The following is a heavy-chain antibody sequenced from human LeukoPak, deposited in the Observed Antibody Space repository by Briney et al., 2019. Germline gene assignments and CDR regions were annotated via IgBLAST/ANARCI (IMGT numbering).Heavy chain of an antibody. CDR1: GYTFTSYG. V-gene: IGHV1-18*01. D-gene: IGHD3-22*01. Sequence: ASVKVSCKASGYTFTSYGISWVRQAPGQGLEWMGWISAYNGNTNYAQKLQGRVTMTTDTSTSTAYMELRSLRSDDTAVYYCARAPIYYDSSGQNYYYYMDVWGKGTTVTVSS. CDR2: ISAYNGNT. J-gene: IGHJ6*03. CDR3: ARAPIYYDSSGQNYYYYMDV.